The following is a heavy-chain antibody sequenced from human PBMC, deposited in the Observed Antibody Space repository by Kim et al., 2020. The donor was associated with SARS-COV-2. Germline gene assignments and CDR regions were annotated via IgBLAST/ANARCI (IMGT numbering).Heavy chain of an antibody. V-gene: IGHV1-3*01. J-gene: IGHJ5*02. CDR2: INAGNGNT. Sequence: ASVKVSCKASGYTFTSYAMHWVRQAPGQRLEWMGWINAGNGNTKYSQKFQGRVTITRDTSASTAYMELSSLRSEDTAVYYCARLYDILTGGNWFDPWGQGTLVTVSS. CDR3: ARLYDILTGGNWFDP. D-gene: IGHD3-9*01. CDR1: GYTFTSYA.